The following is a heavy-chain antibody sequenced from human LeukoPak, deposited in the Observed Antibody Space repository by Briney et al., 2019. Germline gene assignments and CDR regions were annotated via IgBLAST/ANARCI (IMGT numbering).Heavy chain of an antibody. Sequence: GGSLRLSCAASGFTFSSYEMNWVRQAPGKGLEWVSYISNSGTIIYYAASVKGRSTISRDNAKNSLYLQMNSLRVEDTAFYYCARDGMGVIKAFDIWGQGTMVTVSS. CDR2: ISNSGTII. D-gene: IGHD3-10*01. V-gene: IGHV3-48*03. J-gene: IGHJ3*02. CDR1: GFTFSSYE. CDR3: ARDGMGVIKAFDI.